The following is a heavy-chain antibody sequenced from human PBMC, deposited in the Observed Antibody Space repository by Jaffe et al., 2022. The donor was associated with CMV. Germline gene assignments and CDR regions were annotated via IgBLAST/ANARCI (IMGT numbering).Heavy chain of an antibody. Sequence: QVTLRESGPALVKPTQTLTLTCTFSGFSLSTSGMCVSWIRQPPGKALEWLARIDWDDDKYYSTSLKTRLTISKDTSKNQVVLTMTNMDPVDTATYYCARFLYTSYYMDVWGKGTTVTVSS. V-gene: IGHV2-70*15. CDR1: GFSLSTSGMC. CDR2: IDWDDDK. D-gene: IGHD3-16*01. CDR3: ARFLYTSYYMDV. J-gene: IGHJ6*03.